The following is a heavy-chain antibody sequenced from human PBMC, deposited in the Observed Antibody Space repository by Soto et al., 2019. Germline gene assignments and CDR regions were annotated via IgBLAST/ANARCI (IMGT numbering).Heavy chain of an antibody. D-gene: IGHD3-22*01. V-gene: IGHV1-69*12. CDR3: ARGDATKIVVTPYYGMDV. CDR2: IIPVFGTA. J-gene: IGHJ6*02. Sequence: QVQLVQSGAEVKKPGSSVKVSCKASGGSLSNYGISWVRQAPGQGLEWMGGIIPVFGTANYAQKFQGRVTITEDESTSIVYRDVTSLTSEDTAVYYCARGDATKIVVTPYYGMDVWGQGTTVTVSS. CDR1: GGSLSNYG.